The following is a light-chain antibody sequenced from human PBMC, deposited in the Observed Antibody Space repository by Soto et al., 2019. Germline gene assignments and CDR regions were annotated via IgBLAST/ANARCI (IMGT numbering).Light chain of an antibody. J-gene: IGLJ2*01. Sequence: QSLLTQPPSASGTPGQRVTISCSVSSPSIAGNTVNWYQHVPGTAPKLLIYLNNQRPSGVPDRFSGSKSGTSASLAISALQSEDEAAYYCAAWDDNLHGPIFGGGTKLTVL. CDR3: AAWDDNLHGPI. CDR2: LNN. CDR1: SPSIAGNT. V-gene: IGLV1-44*01.